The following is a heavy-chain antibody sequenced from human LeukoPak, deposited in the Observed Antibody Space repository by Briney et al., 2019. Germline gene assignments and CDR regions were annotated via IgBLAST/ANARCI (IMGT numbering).Heavy chain of an antibody. CDR3: ARLSSLANIAARGRTWLDP. CDR2: ISYSGNT. Sequence: SETLSLTCAVSGGSVSSASYFWGWVRQSPARGLEWIGMISYSGNTYYNPALSSRVTISVDVSKNQFSLKQTSVTAADTAVYYCARLSSLANIAARGRTWLDPWGQGSLVTVSS. J-gene: IGHJ5*02. CDR1: GGSVSSASYF. D-gene: IGHD6-6*01. V-gene: IGHV4-39*07.